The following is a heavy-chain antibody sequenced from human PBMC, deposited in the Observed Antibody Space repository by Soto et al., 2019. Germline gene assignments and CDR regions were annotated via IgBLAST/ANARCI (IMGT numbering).Heavy chain of an antibody. J-gene: IGHJ6*02. D-gene: IGHD3-9*01. CDR1: GFTFSSYS. Sequence: VGSLRLSCAASGFTFSSYSMNWVRQAPGKGLEWVSYISSSSSTIYYADSVKGRFTISRDNAKNSLYLQMNSLRDEDTAVYYCARDLVVSTRYYDILTGYYDYYYYGMDVWGQGTTVTVSS. CDR3: ARDLVVSTRYYDILTGYYDYYYYGMDV. V-gene: IGHV3-48*02. CDR2: ISSSSSTI.